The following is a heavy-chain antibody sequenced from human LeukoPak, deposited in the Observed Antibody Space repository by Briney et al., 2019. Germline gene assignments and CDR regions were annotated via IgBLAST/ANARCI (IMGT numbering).Heavy chain of an antibody. CDR2: ISHDGII. V-gene: IGHV3-74*01. J-gene: IGHJ4*02. CDR3: ARDWVYKIDY. CDR1: GFTFSSYV. Sequence: GGSLRLSCETAGFTFSSYVMHWVRRTPGKGLVWVSRISHDGIISYADSVKGRFTTSRDNAKNTLTLQMNSPRVEDTAVYFCARDWVYKIDYWGRGTLVTVSS. D-gene: IGHD5-24*01.